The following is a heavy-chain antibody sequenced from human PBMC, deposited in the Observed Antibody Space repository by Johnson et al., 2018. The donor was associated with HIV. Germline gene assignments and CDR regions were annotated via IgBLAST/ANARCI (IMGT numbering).Heavy chain of an antibody. J-gene: IGHJ3*02. D-gene: IGHD3-10*01. V-gene: IGHV3-30*18. CDR2: ISYDGSNK. Sequence: QEKLVESGGGLVQPGGSLRLSCAASGFTFSSYGMHWVRQAPGKGLEWVAVISYDGSNKYYADSVKGRFTISRDNSKNTLYLQMNSLRAEDTALYYCAKAREVGWDTYDAFDIWGQGTMVTVSS. CDR1: GFTFSSYG. CDR3: AKAREVGWDTYDAFDI.